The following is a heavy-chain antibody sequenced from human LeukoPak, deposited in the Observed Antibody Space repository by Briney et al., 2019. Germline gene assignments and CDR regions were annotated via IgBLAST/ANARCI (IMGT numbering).Heavy chain of an antibody. CDR1: GASINSCY. V-gene: IGHV4-34*01. D-gene: IGHD4-23*01. CDR3: ARGRWAYGGANYYYYGMDV. Sequence: SETLSLTCSVSGASINSCYWSWIRQPPGKGLEWIGEINHSGSTNYNPSLKSRVTISVDTSKNQFSLKLSSVTAADTAVYYCARGRWAYGGANYYYYGMDVWGQGTTVTVSS. J-gene: IGHJ6*02. CDR2: INHSGST.